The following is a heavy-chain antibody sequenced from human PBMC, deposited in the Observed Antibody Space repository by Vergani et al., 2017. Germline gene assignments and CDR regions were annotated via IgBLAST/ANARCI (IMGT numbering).Heavy chain of an antibody. CDR1: GYTFTSYY. J-gene: IGHJ1*01. V-gene: IGHV1-46*01. CDR2: INPSGGST. CDR3: ARDMCSAGSCYGRYIQH. D-gene: IGHD2-15*01. Sequence: QVQLVQSGAEVKKPGASVKVSCKASGYTFTSYYMHWVRQAPGQGIEWMGIINPSGGSTSYARKFQGRVTMTRDTSTSTVYMGLSSLRSYDTAVYYSARDMCSAGSCYGRYIQHWGQGALVTVSS.